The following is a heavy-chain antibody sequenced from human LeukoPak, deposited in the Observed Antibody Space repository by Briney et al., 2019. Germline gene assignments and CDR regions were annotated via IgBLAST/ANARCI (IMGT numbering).Heavy chain of an antibody. CDR2: IIGSGGST. CDR1: GFTFSSYA. D-gene: IGHD3-10*01. J-gene: IGHJ4*02. CDR3: AKDLVTMVWGVIHVNYFDY. V-gene: IGHV3-23*01. Sequence: PGGSLRLSCAASGFTFSSYAMSWVRQAPGKGLEGVSAIIGSGGSTYYADSVKGRFTISRDNCKNTLYLQMNSLRAEDTAVYYCAKDLVTMVWGVIHVNYFDYWGQGTLVTVSS.